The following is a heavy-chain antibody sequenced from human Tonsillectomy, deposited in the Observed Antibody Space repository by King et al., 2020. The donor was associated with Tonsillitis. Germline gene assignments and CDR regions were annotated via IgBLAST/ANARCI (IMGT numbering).Heavy chain of an antibody. CDR3: ARFNGGYDN. CDR2: IKQDGSEQ. J-gene: IGHJ4*02. Sequence: VKLVESGGGLVQPGGSLRLSCAASGFTFSAYWLSWVRQAPGKGLEWVANIKQDGSEQYYADSVKGRFTISRDNAMTSLFLQMNSLRAEDTAVYFCARFNGGYDNWGQGTLVTVSS. CDR1: GFTFSAYW. D-gene: IGHD6-25*01. V-gene: IGHV3-7*03.